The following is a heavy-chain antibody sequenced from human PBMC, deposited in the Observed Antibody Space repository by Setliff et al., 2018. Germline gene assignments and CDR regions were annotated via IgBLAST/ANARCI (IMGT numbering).Heavy chain of an antibody. D-gene: IGHD3-9*01. J-gene: IGHJ6*04. CDR1: GGSISSSSYY. V-gene: IGHV4-39*01. CDR3: ARHALSFDSAWDV. Sequence: PSETLSLTCTVSGGSISSSSYYWGWIRQPPGKGLEWIGSIYYSGSTYYNPSLKSRVTISVDTSKNQFSLKLTSVTAADTAVYYCARHALSFDSAWDVWGKGTTVTSPQ. CDR2: IYYSGST.